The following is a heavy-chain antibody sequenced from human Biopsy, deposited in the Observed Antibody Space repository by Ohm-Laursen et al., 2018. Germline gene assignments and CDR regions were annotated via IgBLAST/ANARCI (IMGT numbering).Heavy chain of an antibody. D-gene: IGHD1-26*01. CDR3: ARGTGRYYVYGAFDI. CDR2: IYTSGSP. V-gene: IGHV4-4*07. Sequence: SQTLSLTCTGSGDSINNYYWSWIRQPAGQGLEWIGRIYTSGSPNYNPSLGSRITMSVNSSKTQFSLILSSVTAADTVVYYWARGTGRYYVYGAFDIWGQGTVVTVSS. J-gene: IGHJ3*02. CDR1: GDSINNYY.